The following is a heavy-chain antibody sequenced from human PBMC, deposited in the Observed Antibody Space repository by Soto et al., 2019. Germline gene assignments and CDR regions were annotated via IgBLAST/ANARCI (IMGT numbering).Heavy chain of an antibody. Sequence: GGSLRLSCAASGFNFRSYAMIWVRQAPGKGLEWVSGVSASETNRFYADSLKGRFTISRDNSRDILYLQMNSLRAEDTAVYYCASSIAAAGTIYYYYGMDVWGQGTTVTVSS. D-gene: IGHD6-13*01. J-gene: IGHJ6*02. CDR3: ASSIAAAGTIYYYYGMDV. V-gene: IGHV3-23*01. CDR2: VSASETNR. CDR1: GFNFRSYA.